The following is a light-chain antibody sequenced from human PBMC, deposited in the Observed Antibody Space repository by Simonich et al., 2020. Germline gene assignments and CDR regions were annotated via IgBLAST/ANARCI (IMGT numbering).Light chain of an antibody. CDR1: SLRSYY. V-gene: IGLV3-19*01. Sequence: SSELTQDPAVSVALGQTVRITCQGDSLRSYYASWYQQKPGQAPVLVIYGKNKRPSGIPDRVAGSSSGNTASLTITGAQAEDEADYYCNSRDSSGNHLVFGGGTKLTVL. J-gene: IGLJ2*01. CDR3: NSRDSSGNHLV. CDR2: GKN.